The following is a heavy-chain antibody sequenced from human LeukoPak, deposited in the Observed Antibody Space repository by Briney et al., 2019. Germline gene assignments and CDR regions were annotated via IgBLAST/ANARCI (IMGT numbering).Heavy chain of an antibody. J-gene: IGHJ4*02. D-gene: IGHD1-26*01. CDR2: IYYTGST. V-gene: IGHV4-59*01. Sequence: PSETLSLTCTVSGGSISSYYWSWIRQPPGKGLEWIAYIYYTGSTKYNPSLKSRVTISLDTSKNQFSLKLSSVTAADTAVYYCARSDSGSYFYRRYYFDYWGQGTLVTVSS. CDR3: ARSDSGSYFYRRYYFDY. CDR1: GGSISSYY.